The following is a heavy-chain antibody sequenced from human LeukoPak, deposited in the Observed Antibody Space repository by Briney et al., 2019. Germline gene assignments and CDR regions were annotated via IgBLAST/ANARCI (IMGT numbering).Heavy chain of an antibody. CDR3: AREGASWGFT. D-gene: IGHD2-2*01. Sequence: SQTLSLTCTVSGDSISSGRYYWSWIRQPAGKGLEWIGRIHSSGGTEYYPSLKRRVTISVDTAKNQFSLKLTSVTAADTAVYYCAREGASWGFTWGQGTLVTVSS. J-gene: IGHJ5*02. CDR2: IHSSGGT. V-gene: IGHV4-61*02. CDR1: GDSISSGRYY.